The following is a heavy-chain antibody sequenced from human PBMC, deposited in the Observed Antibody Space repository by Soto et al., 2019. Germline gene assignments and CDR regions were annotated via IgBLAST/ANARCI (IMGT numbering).Heavy chain of an antibody. D-gene: IGHD3-3*01. CDR1: GGSIRSYY. V-gene: IGHV4-59*01. J-gene: IGHJ4*02. CDR2: IYYSGST. CDR3: ARGTGFWSGYPFFDY. Sequence: SETLSLACTVSGGSIRSYYWGWIRQPPGKGLEWIGYIYYSGSTNYNPSPKSRVTISVDTSKNQFSLKLSSVTAADTAVYYCARGTGFWSGYPFFDYWGQGTLVTVSS.